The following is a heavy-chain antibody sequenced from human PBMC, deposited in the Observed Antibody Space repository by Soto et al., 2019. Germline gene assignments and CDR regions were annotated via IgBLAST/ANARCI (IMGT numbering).Heavy chain of an antibody. CDR3: AKDAKSKAPITYAGRRFQH. D-gene: IGHD3-16*01. CDR1: GYSFTSYW. J-gene: IGHJ1*01. V-gene: IGHV5-51*01. Sequence: GGSLKISCKGSGYSFTSYWIGWVRQMAGEGPGWMGIIYPGDSDTRYSPSFQGQVTISADKSISTAYLQWSSLKASDTAVYYCAKDAKSKAPITYAGRRFQHWGQGTLVTVSS. CDR2: IYPGDSDT.